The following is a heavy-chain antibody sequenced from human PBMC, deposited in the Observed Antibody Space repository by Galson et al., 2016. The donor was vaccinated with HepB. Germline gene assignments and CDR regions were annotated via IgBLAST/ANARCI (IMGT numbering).Heavy chain of an antibody. CDR2: ITSTSYAI. CDR3: ARGRGGTYRRHWLDP. D-gene: IGHD3-16*01. J-gene: IGHJ5*02. V-gene: IGHV3-21*01. CDR1: GFTFSTQS. Sequence: SLRLSCAATGFTFSTQSMNWVRQAPGKGLEWVASITSTSYAISYADSVKGRFTISSDNAKDSLVLQMNSLRVDDTAIYYCARGRGGTYRRHWLDPWGQGTLVTVSS.